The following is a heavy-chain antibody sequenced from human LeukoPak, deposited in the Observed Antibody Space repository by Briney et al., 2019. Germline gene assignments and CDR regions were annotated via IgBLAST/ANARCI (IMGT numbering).Heavy chain of an antibody. D-gene: IGHD6-19*01. CDR1: GFSLSTSGMR. J-gene: IGHJ4*02. Sequence: SGPTLVNPTQTLTLTCTFSGFSLSTSGMRVSWIRQPPGKALEWLARIDWDDDKFYSTSLKTRLTISKDTSKNQVVLTMTNMDPVDTATYYCALARGYSSGFDCWGQGTMVTVSS. CDR3: ALARGYSSGFDC. CDR2: IDWDDDK. V-gene: IGHV2-70*04.